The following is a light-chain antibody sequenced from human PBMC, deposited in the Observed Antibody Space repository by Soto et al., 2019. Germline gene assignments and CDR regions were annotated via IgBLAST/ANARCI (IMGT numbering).Light chain of an antibody. J-gene: IGLJ3*02. Sequence: QSALTQPASVSGSPGQSITISCTGTSSDVGGYKFVSWYQQHPGKAPKLMIYEVSNRPSGVSTRFSGSKSGNTASLTISGLQAEDEADYDCSSYTTSSTRVFGGGTKLTVL. CDR1: SSDVGGYKF. CDR3: SSYTTSSTRV. V-gene: IGLV2-14*01. CDR2: EVS.